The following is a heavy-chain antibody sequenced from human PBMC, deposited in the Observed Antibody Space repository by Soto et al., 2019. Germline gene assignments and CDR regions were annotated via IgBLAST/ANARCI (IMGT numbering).Heavy chain of an antibody. CDR2: INHRGST. CDR1: GGSFSGYY. CDR3: ARVGSGYIRSRPYDF. D-gene: IGHD5-18*01. J-gene: IGHJ4*02. V-gene: IGHV4-34*01. Sequence: QVQLQQWGAGLLKPSETLSLTCAVYGGSFSGYYGSWIRQPPGKGLEWIGEINHRGSTNYNPSLKSRVTTSVDTAKNHCSLKLSSVTAADTAVYYCARVGSGYIRSRPYDFWGQGTLVTVSS.